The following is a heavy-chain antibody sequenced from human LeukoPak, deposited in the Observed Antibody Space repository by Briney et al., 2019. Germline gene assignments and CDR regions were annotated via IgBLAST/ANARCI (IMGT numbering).Heavy chain of an antibody. V-gene: IGHV1-46*01. CDR3: ARVGVSSGWYSPYMDV. CDR2: INPSGGST. Sequence: ASVKVSCKASGYTFTSYYMHWVRQAPGQGLEWMGIINPSGGSTSYAQKFQGRVTMTRDTSTSTVYMELSSLRSEDTAVYYCARVGVSSGWYSPYMDVWGKGTTVTISS. D-gene: IGHD6-19*01. CDR1: GYTFTSYY. J-gene: IGHJ6*03.